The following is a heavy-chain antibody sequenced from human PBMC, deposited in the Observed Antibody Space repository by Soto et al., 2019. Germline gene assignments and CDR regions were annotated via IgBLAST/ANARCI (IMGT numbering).Heavy chain of an antibody. CDR1: GYTFTSYD. D-gene: IGHD6-6*01. J-gene: IGHJ6*02. CDR2: IIPILGIA. V-gene: IGHV1-69*04. Sequence: GASVKVSCKASGYTFTSYDISWVRQAPGQGLEWMGRIIPILGIANYAQKFQGRVTITADKSTSTAYMELSSLRSEDTAVYYCASAGPTSIAAAQRYYYGIDVWGQGNTVTGSS. CDR3: ASAGPTSIAAAQRYYYGIDV.